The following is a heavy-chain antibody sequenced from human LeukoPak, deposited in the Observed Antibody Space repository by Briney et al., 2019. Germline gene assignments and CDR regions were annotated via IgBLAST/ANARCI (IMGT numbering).Heavy chain of an antibody. CDR3: ARGINCGGDCYSEYFQH. D-gene: IGHD2-21*02. CDR2: IIPILGIA. CDR1: GGTFSSYA. Sequence: GSSVKVSCKASGGTFSSYAISWVRQAPGQGLEWMGRIIPILGIANYAQKFQGRVTITADKSTSTTYMELSSLRSEDTAVYYCARGINCGGDCYSEYFQHWGQGTLVTVSS. V-gene: IGHV1-69*04. J-gene: IGHJ1*01.